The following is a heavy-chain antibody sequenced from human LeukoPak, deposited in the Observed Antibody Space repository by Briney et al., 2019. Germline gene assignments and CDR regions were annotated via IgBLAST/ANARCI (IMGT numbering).Heavy chain of an antibody. CDR2: ISGSGSST. CDR3: AKDQGPTPYCGGGTCYSDS. Sequence: GGALRLSCAASGFTVSSNYMSWVRQAPGKGLEWVSAISGSGSSTYYADSVKGRFTIHRDNSKNTLFLQMNSLSAEDTAVYYCAKDQGPTPYCGGGTCYSDSWGQEPLDTVSS. V-gene: IGHV3-23*01. D-gene: IGHD2-15*01. J-gene: IGHJ4*02. CDR1: GFTVSSNY.